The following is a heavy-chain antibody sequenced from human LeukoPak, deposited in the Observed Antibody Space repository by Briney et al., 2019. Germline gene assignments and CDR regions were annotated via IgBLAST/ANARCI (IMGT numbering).Heavy chain of an antibody. V-gene: IGHV4-59*01. Sequence: SETLSLTYTVSGGSISSYYWSWIRQPPGKGLEWIGYIYYSGSTNYNPSLKSRVTISVDTSKNQFSLKLSSVTAADTAVYYCARAVRFLEWLDVWGQGTTVTVSS. CDR1: GGSISSYY. CDR2: IYYSGST. CDR3: ARAVRFLEWLDV. D-gene: IGHD3-3*01. J-gene: IGHJ6*02.